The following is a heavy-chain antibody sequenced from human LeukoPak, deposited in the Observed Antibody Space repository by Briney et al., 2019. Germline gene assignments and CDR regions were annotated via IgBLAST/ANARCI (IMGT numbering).Heavy chain of an antibody. CDR2: ISGSGSST. J-gene: IGHJ4*02. V-gene: IGHV3-23*01. Sequence: DPGGSLRLSCAASGFTFGNYAMSWVRQAPGKGLEWVSGISGSGSSTYYADSVKGRFTIFRDNSKNTLYLQMNSLRAEDTAVFYCAKEDDISGPYYFDYWGQGTLVTVSS. CDR3: AKEDDISGPYYFDY. D-gene: IGHD6-19*01. CDR1: GFTFGNYA.